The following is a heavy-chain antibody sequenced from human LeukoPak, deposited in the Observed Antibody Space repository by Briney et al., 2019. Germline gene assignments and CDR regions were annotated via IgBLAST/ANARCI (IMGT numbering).Heavy chain of an antibody. D-gene: IGHD3-3*01. Sequence: GGSLRLSCAASGFTFSSYAMSWVRQAPGKGLEGVSAISGSGGSTYYADSVKGRFTISRDNSKSTLYLQMNSLRAEDTAVYYCAKGLLPWSGYYALFDYWGQGTLVTVSS. V-gene: IGHV3-23*01. J-gene: IGHJ4*02. CDR1: GFTFSSYA. CDR2: ISGSGGST. CDR3: AKGLLPWSGYYALFDY.